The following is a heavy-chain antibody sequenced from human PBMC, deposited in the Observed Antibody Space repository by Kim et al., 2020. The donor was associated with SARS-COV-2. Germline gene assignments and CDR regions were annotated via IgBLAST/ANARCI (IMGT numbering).Heavy chain of an antibody. J-gene: IGHJ3*02. D-gene: IGHD1-7*01. V-gene: IGHV3-11*06. Sequence: YADSVKGRFTISRGDAETALYLQANSLRADDTAVYYCARDGVRGTVDAFDIWGQGTMVTVFS. CDR3: ARDGVRGTVDAFDI.